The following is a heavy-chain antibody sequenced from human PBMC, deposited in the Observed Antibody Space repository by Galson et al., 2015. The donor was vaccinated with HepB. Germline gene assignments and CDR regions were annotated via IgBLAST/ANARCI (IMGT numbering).Heavy chain of an antibody. V-gene: IGHV3-23*01. CDR2: ISGDSNYI. J-gene: IGHJ4*02. D-gene: IGHD2-8*02. CDR1: GFSFRSSA. Sequence: SLRLSCAASGFSFRSSAMTWVRQTPGMGLEWVSAISGDSNYIYYGDSVKGRFTISRDNSKNTLYLQMNSLRAEDTAAYYCASGGRFCTGGSCQRWGQGTLVTVSP. CDR3: ASGGRFCTGGSCQR.